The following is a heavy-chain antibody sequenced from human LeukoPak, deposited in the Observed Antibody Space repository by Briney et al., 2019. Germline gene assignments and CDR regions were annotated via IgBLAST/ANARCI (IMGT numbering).Heavy chain of an antibody. CDR1: GGPISSSSYY. CDR3: ARLPLVVTAFDY. J-gene: IGHJ4*02. Sequence: PETPSLTCTVSGGPISSSSYYWGWIRQPPGKGLGWIGSIYYSGSAYYNPSLKSRVTISVDTSKNQFSLKLSSVTAADTAVYYCARLPLVVTAFDYWGQGTLVTVSS. D-gene: IGHD2-21*02. V-gene: IGHV4-39*01. CDR2: IYYSGSA.